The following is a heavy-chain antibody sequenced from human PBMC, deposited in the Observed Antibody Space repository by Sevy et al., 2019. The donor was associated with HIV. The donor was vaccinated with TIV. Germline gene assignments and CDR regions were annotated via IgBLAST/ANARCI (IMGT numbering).Heavy chain of an antibody. Sequence: SETLSLTCAVSGFSISSGYYWGWIRRPPGKGLEWIGSIYHSGSTYYNPSLRSRVTISVDTSKEQFSLNLNSVTAADTAVYYCARGPNYYDSSDPLYYFDYWGQGALVTVSS. CDR2: IYHSGST. J-gene: IGHJ4*02. V-gene: IGHV4-38-2*01. CDR3: ARGPNYYDSSDPLYYFDY. D-gene: IGHD3-22*01. CDR1: GFSISSGYY.